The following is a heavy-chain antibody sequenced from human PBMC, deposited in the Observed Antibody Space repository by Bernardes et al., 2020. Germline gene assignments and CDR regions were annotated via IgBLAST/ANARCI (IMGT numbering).Heavy chain of an antibody. J-gene: IGHJ4*02. Sequence: ASVKVSCQASGYTFSSLDINWVRQATGQGLEWMGWMSPSSGNTGYAQKFQGRVTMTRDTSISTAYMELSSLTFEDTATYFCARGVDAGVDYWGQGTQVTVSS. D-gene: IGHD7-27*01. CDR2: MSPSSGNT. CDR1: GYTFSSLD. V-gene: IGHV1-8*01. CDR3: ARGVDAGVDY.